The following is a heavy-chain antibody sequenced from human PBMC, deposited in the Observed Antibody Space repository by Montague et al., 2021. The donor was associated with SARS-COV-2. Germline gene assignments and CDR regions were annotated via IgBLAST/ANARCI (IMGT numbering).Heavy chain of an antibody. CDR3: AGGSEYYYHPFDY. Sequence: SETLSLTCTVSGASLSGYHWSWFRQPAGKALQWIVGIYSNGGTTYYPSLNRSLTMTADTSERQFSLLMTSVSAADTAIEYCAGGSEYYYHPFDYWGQGNLVTVSS. V-gene: IGHV4-4*07. CDR1: GASLSGYH. CDR2: IYSNGGT. D-gene: IGHD2/OR15-2a*01. J-gene: IGHJ4*02.